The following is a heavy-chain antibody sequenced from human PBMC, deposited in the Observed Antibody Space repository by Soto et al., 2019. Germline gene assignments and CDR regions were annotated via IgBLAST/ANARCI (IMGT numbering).Heavy chain of an antibody. CDR3: ARFGHAY. Sequence: EVQLLESGGGLVQPGGSLRLSCAASGFTFSNYAMSWVRQAPGKGLEWVSRISGSGGSISGSGGTTYYADSVRGRFTISRDNSKNTLYLQMNSLRVEDTAVYYCARFGHAYWGQGTLVTVSS. J-gene: IGHJ4*02. CDR2: ISGSGGSISGSGGTT. D-gene: IGHD3-16*01. V-gene: IGHV3-23*01. CDR1: GFTFSNYA.